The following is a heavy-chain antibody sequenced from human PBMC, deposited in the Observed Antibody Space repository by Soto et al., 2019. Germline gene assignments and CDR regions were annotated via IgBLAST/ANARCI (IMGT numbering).Heavy chain of an antibody. V-gene: IGHV3-23*01. J-gene: IGHJ4*02. D-gene: IGHD3-10*01. CDR1: GFTFSTYA. CDR3: AKGGQSYDY. Sequence: EVQLLESGGGSVQPGGSLRLSCAASGFTFSTYAMSWVRQAPGKGLEWVSAISTRGGSTYYTDSVKGRFTISRDNSKNTLYLQMNSLRAEDTAVYYCAKGGQSYDYWGQGTLVTVSS. CDR2: ISTRGGST.